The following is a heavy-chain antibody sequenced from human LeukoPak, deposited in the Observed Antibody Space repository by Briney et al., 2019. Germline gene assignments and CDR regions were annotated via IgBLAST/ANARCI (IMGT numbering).Heavy chain of an antibody. CDR1: GFTVSSNY. Sequence: GGSLRLSCAASGFTVSSNYMRWVRQAPGKGLEWVSVIYSGGSTYYADSVKGRFTISRDNSKNTLYLQMNSLRAEDTAVYYCARLGYCSGGSCYSQAFDIWGQGTMVTVSS. V-gene: IGHV3-53*01. D-gene: IGHD2-15*01. CDR2: IYSGGST. CDR3: ARLGYCSGGSCYSQAFDI. J-gene: IGHJ3*02.